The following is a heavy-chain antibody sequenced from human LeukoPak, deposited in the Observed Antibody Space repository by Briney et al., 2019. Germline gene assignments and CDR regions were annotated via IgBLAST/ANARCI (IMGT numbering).Heavy chain of an antibody. CDR1: GGTFSSYA. Sequence: SVKVSCKASGGTFSSYAISWVRQAPGQGLEWMGGIIPIFGTANYAQKFQGRVTITADESTSTAYMELRSLRSDDTAVYYCATRPGYSSGWYNDWGQGTLVTVSS. J-gene: IGHJ4*02. V-gene: IGHV1-69*13. D-gene: IGHD6-19*01. CDR3: ATRPGYSSGWYND. CDR2: IIPIFGTA.